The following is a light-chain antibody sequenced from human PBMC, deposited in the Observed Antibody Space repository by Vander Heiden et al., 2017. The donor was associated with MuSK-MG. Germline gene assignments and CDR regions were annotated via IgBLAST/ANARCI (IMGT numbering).Light chain of an antibody. V-gene: IGLV8-61*01. CDR2: NTN. Sequence: QTVVTQEPSFSVSPGGTVTLTCGLSSGSVSTSYYPSWYQQTPGQAPRTLTYNTNPRSAAAPVRFSGSICGNKAALTITGAQADEESDYYGGRDMGSGIVVFGGGTKLTVL. CDR1: SGSVSTSYY. J-gene: IGLJ2*01. CDR3: GRDMGSGIVV.